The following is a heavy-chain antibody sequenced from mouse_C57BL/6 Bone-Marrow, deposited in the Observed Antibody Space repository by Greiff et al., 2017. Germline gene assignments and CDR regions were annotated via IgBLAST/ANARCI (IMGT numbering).Heavy chain of an antibody. CDR2: ISSGGSYT. CDR3: ARQNWFDY. V-gene: IGHV5-6*01. D-gene: IGHD4-1*01. Sequence: EVHLVESGGDLVKPGGSLKLSCAASGFTFSSYGMSWVRQTPDKRLEWVATISSGGSYTYYPDSVKGRFTISRDNAKNTLYLQMSSLKSEDTAMXYCARQNWFDYWGQGTTLTVSS. CDR1: GFTFSSYG. J-gene: IGHJ2*01.